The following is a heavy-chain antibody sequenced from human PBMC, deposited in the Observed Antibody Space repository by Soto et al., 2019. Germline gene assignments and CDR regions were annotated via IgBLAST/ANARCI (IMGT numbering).Heavy chain of an antibody. CDR1: GFTFNSYA. V-gene: IGHV3-23*01. D-gene: IGHD3-9*01. Sequence: EVHLLESGGGLVQPGGSLRLSCAASGFTFNSYAMNWVRQAPGKGLEWVSGISGSGARTYYADSVKGRFTVSRDNSKNTRYLQMNSLRAEDAAVYYCAKATYDILTVYSPDYWGQGTLVTVFS. CDR2: ISGSGART. J-gene: IGHJ4*02. CDR3: AKATYDILTVYSPDY.